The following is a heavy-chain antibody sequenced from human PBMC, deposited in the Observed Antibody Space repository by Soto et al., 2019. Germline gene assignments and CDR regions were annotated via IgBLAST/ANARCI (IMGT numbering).Heavy chain of an antibody. Sequence: VASVKVSGKASGYIFTAYSMHWVRQAPGQGLEWMGVVNPSGGSTNYAQKFQGRITMTRDTSTSTVYMDLSSLTSEDTAVYYCAREENCSDGICYSEYFQRWGQGTLVTVSS. D-gene: IGHD2-15*01. V-gene: IGHV1-46*01. CDR3: AREENCSDGICYSEYFQR. CDR2: VNPSGGST. J-gene: IGHJ1*01. CDR1: GYIFTAYS.